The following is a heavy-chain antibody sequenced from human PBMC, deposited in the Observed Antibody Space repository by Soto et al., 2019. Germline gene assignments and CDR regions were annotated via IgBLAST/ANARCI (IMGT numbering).Heavy chain of an antibody. CDR3: AHRYGGNYYRWYFDS. J-gene: IGHJ4*02. V-gene: IGHV2-5*01. CDR1: GFSLSTSGAG. CDR2: ISWKDEK. D-gene: IGHD1-26*01. Sequence: QITLKESGPTLVKPTQTLTVTCTFSGFSLSTSGAGVGWIRQSPGKAPEWLALISWKDEKRYNPGLKSRLTITNDTSKNQVVLTMTDLDPVDTATYFCAHRYGGNYYRWYFDSWGQGTLVTVPS.